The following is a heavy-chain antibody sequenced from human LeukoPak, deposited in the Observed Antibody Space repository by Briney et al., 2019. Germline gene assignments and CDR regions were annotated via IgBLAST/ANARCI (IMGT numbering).Heavy chain of an antibody. Sequence: SETLSLTCTVSGGSISSYYWSWIRQPPGKGLEWIGYIYYSGSTNYNPSLKSRVTISVDTSKNQFSLKLSSVTAADTAVYYCAREAAAGFDYWGQGTLVTVSS. CDR1: GGSISSYY. J-gene: IGHJ4*02. CDR3: AREAAAGFDY. D-gene: IGHD6-13*01. V-gene: IGHV4-59*12. CDR2: IYYSGST.